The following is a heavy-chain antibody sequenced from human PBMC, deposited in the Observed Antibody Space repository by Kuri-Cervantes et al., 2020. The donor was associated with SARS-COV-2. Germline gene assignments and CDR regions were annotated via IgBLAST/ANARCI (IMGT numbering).Heavy chain of an antibody. J-gene: IGHJ6*02. CDR1: GGSISSGDYY. D-gene: IGHD5-12*01. CDR2: IYYSGST. Sequence: LRLSCTVSGGSISSGDYYWSWIRQPPGKGLEWIGYIYYSGSTYYNPSLKSRVTISVDTSKNQFSLKLSSVTAADTAVYYCASLASYYGMDVWGQGTTVTVSS. CDR3: ASLASYYGMDV. V-gene: IGHV4-30-4*01.